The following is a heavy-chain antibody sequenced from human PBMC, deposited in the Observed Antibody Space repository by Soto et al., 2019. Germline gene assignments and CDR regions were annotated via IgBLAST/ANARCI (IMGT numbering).Heavy chain of an antibody. Sequence: EVQLVESGGGLVQPGGSLRLSCAASGFTFSSYWMSWVRQAPGKGLEWVANIKQDGSEKYYVDSVKGRFTISRDNAKNSLYLQMNSLRAEDPAVYYCASRVGYYYYGMDVWGQGTTVTVSS. V-gene: IGHV3-7*03. J-gene: IGHJ6*02. CDR3: ASRVGYYYYGMDV. CDR1: GFTFSSYW. D-gene: IGHD1-26*01. CDR2: IKQDGSEK.